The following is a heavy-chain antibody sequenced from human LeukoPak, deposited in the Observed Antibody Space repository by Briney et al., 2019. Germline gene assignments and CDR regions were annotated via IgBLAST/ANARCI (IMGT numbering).Heavy chain of an antibody. CDR1: GFTFSSYS. CDR2: ISSSSSYI. V-gene: IGHV3-21*01. Sequence: GRSLRLSCEASGFTFSSYSMNWVRQAPGKGLEWVSSISSSSSYIYYADSVKGRFTISRDNAKNSLYLQMNSLRAEDTAVYYCASESSSWYGRDYWGQGTLVTVSS. CDR3: ASESSSWYGRDY. J-gene: IGHJ4*02. D-gene: IGHD6-13*01.